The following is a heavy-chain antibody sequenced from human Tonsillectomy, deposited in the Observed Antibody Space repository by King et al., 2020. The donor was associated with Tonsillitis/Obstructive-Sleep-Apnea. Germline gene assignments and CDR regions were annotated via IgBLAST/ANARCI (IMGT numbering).Heavy chain of an antibody. CDR1: GYTFIGYY. V-gene: IGHV1-2*02. CDR2: INPNTGDT. D-gene: IGHD6-19*01. CDR3: ARGGAVAGAPSDY. Sequence: QLVQSGAEVKKPGASVKVSCWASGYTFIGYYVHWVRQAPGQAPECMGWINPNTGDTNYVQKFKGRVTMTRDTSISKAYMELNRVRSDDTAVYYCARGGAVAGAPSDYWGQGPLVIVSS. J-gene: IGHJ4*02.